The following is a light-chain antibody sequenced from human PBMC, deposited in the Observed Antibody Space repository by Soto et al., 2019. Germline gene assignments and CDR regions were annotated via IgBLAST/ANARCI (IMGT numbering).Light chain of an antibody. CDR3: SSYTSSSTYV. Sequence: QSVLTQPASVSGSPGQSITISCTGTSSDVGGYNYVSWYQLHPGKAPKLMIYEVSNRPSGVSYRFSGSKSGNTASLTISGLQTGDEADYYCSSYTSSSTYVFGTGTKVTVL. CDR2: EVS. CDR1: SSDVGGYNY. J-gene: IGLJ1*01. V-gene: IGLV2-14*01.